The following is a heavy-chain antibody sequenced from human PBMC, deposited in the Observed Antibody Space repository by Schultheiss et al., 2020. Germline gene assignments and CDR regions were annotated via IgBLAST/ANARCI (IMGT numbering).Heavy chain of an antibody. CDR3: ARGRATETTFYYFYYGMDV. J-gene: IGHJ6*02. CDR1: GGSVSSSDYY. Sequence: SATLSLTCTVSGGSVSSSDYYWSWIRQPPGKGLEWIGEINHSGSTNYNPSLKSRVTISVDTSKNQFSLKLNSVTAADTAVYYCARGRATETTFYYFYYGMDVWGQGTTVTVSS. CDR2: INHSGST. D-gene: IGHD4-17*01. V-gene: IGHV4-39*07.